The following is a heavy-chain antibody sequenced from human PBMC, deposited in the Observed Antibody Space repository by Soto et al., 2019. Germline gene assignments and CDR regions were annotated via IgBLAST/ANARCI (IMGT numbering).Heavy chain of an antibody. CDR3: VSDFGDYKFDY. D-gene: IGHD4-17*01. Sequence: QVQLVESGGGVVQPGGSLRLSCAVSGFTLSGCSMHWVRQAPGKGLEWVAVIWGEGSNEYYADSVKGRFTISRDTSKNTLYLQMSSLRADDTAFYYCVSDFGDYKFDYWGQGTLVTVSS. CDR2: IWGEGSNE. CDR1: GFTLSGCS. V-gene: IGHV3-33*01. J-gene: IGHJ4*02.